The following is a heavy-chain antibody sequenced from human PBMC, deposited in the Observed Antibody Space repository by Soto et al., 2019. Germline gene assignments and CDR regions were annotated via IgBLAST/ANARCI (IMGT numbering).Heavy chain of an antibody. V-gene: IGHV4-4*02. D-gene: IGHD2-8*01. CDR1: GGSISSSSW. CDR2: IYHSGST. J-gene: IGHJ4*02. CDR3: TRVRMLSYFDY. Sequence: SETLSLTCAVSGGSISSSSWWSWVRQPPGKGLEWIGEIYHSGSTNYNPSLKSRVTISVDKSKNQFSLKLSSVTAADTAVYYCTRVRMLSYFDYWGQGTLVTVSS.